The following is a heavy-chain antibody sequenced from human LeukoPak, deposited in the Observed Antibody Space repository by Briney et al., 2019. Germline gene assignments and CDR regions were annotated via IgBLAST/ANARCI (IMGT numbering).Heavy chain of an antibody. J-gene: IGHJ4*02. D-gene: IGHD5-18*01. Sequence: PGRSLRLSCAASGFNFSTYGMHWVRQAPGKGLEWVSTIYSGGTTYYADSVMGRFTVSRHNSRNTLYLQMNSLRAEDTAVYYCARVDTVMAYYFDLWGQGTLVTVSS. CDR1: GFNFSTYG. CDR3: ARVDTVMAYYFDL. V-gene: IGHV3-53*04. CDR2: IYSGGTT.